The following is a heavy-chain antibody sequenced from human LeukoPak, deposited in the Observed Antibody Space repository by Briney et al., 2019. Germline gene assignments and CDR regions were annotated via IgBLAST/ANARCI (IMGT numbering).Heavy chain of an antibody. CDR1: GGSISSYY. J-gene: IGHJ3*02. Sequence: PSETLSLTCTVSGGSISSYYWSWIRQPPGKGLEWIGYIYYSGSTNYSPSLKSRVTISVDTSKNQFSLKLSSVTAADTAVYYCARHPIVVVPAAIGGGAFDIWGQGTMVTVSS. D-gene: IGHD2-2*01. CDR2: IYYSGST. V-gene: IGHV4-59*08. CDR3: ARHPIVVVPAAIGGGAFDI.